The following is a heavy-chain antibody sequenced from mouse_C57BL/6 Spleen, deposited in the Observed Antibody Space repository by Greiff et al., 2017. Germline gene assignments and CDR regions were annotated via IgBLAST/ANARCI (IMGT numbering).Heavy chain of an antibody. Sequence: EVKLVESGGGLVKPGGSLKLSCAASGFTFSDYGMHWVRQAPEKGLEWVAYISSGSSTIYYADTVKGRFTISRDNAKNTLFLQMTSLRSEDTAMDYCARGTAQARSWFAYWGQGTLVTVSA. J-gene: IGHJ3*01. V-gene: IGHV5-17*01. CDR2: ISSGSSTI. D-gene: IGHD3-2*02. CDR1: GFTFSDYG. CDR3: ARGTAQARSWFAY.